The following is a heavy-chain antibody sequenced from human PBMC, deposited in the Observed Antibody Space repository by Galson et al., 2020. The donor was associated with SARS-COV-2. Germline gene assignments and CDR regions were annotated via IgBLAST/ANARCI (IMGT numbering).Heavy chain of an antibody. J-gene: IGHJ4*02. CDR2: ISAYNGNT. V-gene: IGHV1-18*04. D-gene: IGHD5-18*01. CDR3: ARDTSTGVDTAIPFDY. CDR1: GYTFTSYG. Sequence: ASVKVSCKASGYTFTSYGISWVRQAPGQGLEWMGWISAYNGNTNYAQKLQGRVTMTTDTSTSTAYMELRSLRSDDTAVYYCARDTSTGVDTAIPFDYWGQGTLVTVSS.